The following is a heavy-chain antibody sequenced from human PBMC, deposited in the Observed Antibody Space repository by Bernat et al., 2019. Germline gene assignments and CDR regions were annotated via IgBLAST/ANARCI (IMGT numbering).Heavy chain of an antibody. V-gene: IGHV3-7*01. CDR1: GFTFSNYW. D-gene: IGHD6-13*01. Sequence: EVQLVESGGGLVQPGGSLRLSCAASGFTFSNYWMGWVRQAPGKGLEWVAQIKGDGTDKSYVHSVGGRFTISRDNAKNSVYLEMNSLRAEDTGVYYCGRGPLEMAAGNWWGQGTLVIVSS. CDR3: GRGPLEMAAGNW. J-gene: IGHJ4*02. CDR2: IKGDGTDK.